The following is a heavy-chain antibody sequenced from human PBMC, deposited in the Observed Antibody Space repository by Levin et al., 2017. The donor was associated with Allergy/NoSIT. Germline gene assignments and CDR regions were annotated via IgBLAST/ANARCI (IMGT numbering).Heavy chain of an antibody. CDR2: VNSAGTTT. CDR3: ARGRSGTTYEAFDI. J-gene: IGHJ3*02. D-gene: IGHD1-1*01. CDR1: GFTFSSHA. V-gene: IGHV3-64*01. Sequence: SCAASGFTFSSHAMHWVRQAPGKGLEYVSGVNSAGTTTYYANSVKGRFTISRDNSKSTLYLQMGSLTPEDTAVYSCARGRSGTTYEAFDIWGQGTMVTVS.